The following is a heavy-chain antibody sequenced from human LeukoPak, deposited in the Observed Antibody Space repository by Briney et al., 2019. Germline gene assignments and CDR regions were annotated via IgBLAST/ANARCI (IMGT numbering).Heavy chain of an antibody. CDR2: IYYSGST. Sequence: SETLSLTCTVSGGSISSYYWSWIRQPPGKGLEWIGYIYYSGSTNYNPSLKSRVTISVDTSKNQFSLKLSSVTAADTAMYYCASGKDGYSYGHFDYWGQGTLVTVSS. J-gene: IGHJ4*02. CDR1: GGSISSYY. V-gene: IGHV4-59*01. CDR3: ASGKDGYSYGHFDY. D-gene: IGHD5-18*01.